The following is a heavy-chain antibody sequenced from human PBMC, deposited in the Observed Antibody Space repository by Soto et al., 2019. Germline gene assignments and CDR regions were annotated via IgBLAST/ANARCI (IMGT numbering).Heavy chain of an antibody. Sequence: GGSLRLSCAASGFTFSSYAMSWVRQAPGKGLEWVSAISGSGGSTYYADSVKGRFTISRDNSKNTLYLQMNSLRAEDTAVYYCAKVAVKSDIVVVVAASQPFDYWGQGTLVTVSS. CDR1: GFTFSSYA. D-gene: IGHD2-15*01. V-gene: IGHV3-23*01. J-gene: IGHJ4*02. CDR2: ISGSGGST. CDR3: AKVAVKSDIVVVVAASQPFDY.